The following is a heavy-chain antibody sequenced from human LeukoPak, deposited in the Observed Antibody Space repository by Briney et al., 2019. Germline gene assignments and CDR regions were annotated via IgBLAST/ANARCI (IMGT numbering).Heavy chain of an antibody. D-gene: IGHD2-21*02. Sequence: GGSLRLSCAASGFTFDDYAMHWVRQAPGKGLEWVSGISYNSDTIAYADSVKGRFTISRDNAKNSLYLQMNSLRAEDTALYYCAKDYCGGACYSGWYFDLWGRGTLVTVSS. CDR3: AKDYCGGACYSGWYFDL. CDR2: ISYNSDTI. J-gene: IGHJ2*01. V-gene: IGHV3-9*01. CDR1: GFTFDDYA.